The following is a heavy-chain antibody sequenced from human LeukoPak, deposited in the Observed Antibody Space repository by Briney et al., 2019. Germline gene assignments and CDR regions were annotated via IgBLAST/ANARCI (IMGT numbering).Heavy chain of an antibody. CDR3: AGFGDYDILTGYYTRDAFDV. J-gene: IGHJ3*01. CDR1: GYTFTSYN. CDR2: MNANSGNT. V-gene: IGHV1-8*01. D-gene: IGHD3-9*01. Sequence: ASVKVSCKASGYTFTSYNINWVRQATGQGLEWMGWMNANSGNTGYAQKFQARVTMTRNTSISTAYMELSSLGSEDTAVYYCAGFGDYDILTGYYTRDAFDVWGQGTMVTVSS.